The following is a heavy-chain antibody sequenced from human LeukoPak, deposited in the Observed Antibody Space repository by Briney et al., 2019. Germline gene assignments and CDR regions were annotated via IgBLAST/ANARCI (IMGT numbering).Heavy chain of an antibody. CDR3: ARDSSMLRGPLVIYYFDF. Sequence: QSGGSLRLSCAASGFTFSTNWMNWVRQAPGKGLMWVSRINSDGSIITYADSVKGRFTISRDNAKNTLYLQMNSLRVEDTAVYYCARDSSMLRGPLVIYYFDFWGQGTLVTVSS. J-gene: IGHJ4*02. CDR1: GFTFSTNW. CDR2: INSDGSII. V-gene: IGHV3-74*03. D-gene: IGHD3-10*01.